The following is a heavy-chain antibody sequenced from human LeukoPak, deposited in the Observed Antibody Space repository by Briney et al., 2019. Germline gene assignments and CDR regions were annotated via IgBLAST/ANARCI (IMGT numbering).Heavy chain of an antibody. CDR1: GFTFSSYA. J-gene: IGHJ4*02. D-gene: IGHD6-19*01. CDR3: ARGIAVAAFDY. Sequence: GGSLRFSCAASGFTFSSYAMHWVRQAPGKGLEWVAVISYDGSNKYYADSVKGRFTISRDNSKNTLYLQMNSLRAEDTAVYYCARGIAVAAFDYWGQGTLVTVSS. CDR2: ISYDGSNK. V-gene: IGHV3-30*04.